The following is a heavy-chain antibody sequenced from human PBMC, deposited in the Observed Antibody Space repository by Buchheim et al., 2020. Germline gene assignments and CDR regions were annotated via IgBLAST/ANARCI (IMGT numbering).Heavy chain of an antibody. J-gene: IGHJ6*02. CDR2: ISGSGGST. CDR1: GFTFRSDT. V-gene: IGHV3-23*01. CDR3: AKDWGNLGFFSGYFGLDV. Sequence: EVQLLESGGDLVQPGGSLRLSCAASGFTFRSDTISWVRQAPGKGLEWVSAISGSGGSTFYADSVRGRFAISRDNSKNTVFLEVISLRAEDTAVYFCAKDWGNLGFFSGYFGLDVWGRGTT. D-gene: IGHD3-16*01.